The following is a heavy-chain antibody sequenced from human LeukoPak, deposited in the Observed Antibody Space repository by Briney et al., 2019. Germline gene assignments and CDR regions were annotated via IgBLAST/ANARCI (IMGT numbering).Heavy chain of an antibody. CDR3: ARDTGQYAPGTPGFTRFDP. V-gene: IGHV4-59*01. CDR1: GGSISSYY. Sequence: PSETLSLTCTVSGGSISSYYWSWIRQPAGKGLEWIGYIYYSGSTNYNPSLKSRVTISVDTSKNQFSLKLSSVTAADTAVYYCARDTGQYAPGTPGFTRFDPWGQGALVTVSS. D-gene: IGHD3-10*01. J-gene: IGHJ5*02. CDR2: IYYSGST.